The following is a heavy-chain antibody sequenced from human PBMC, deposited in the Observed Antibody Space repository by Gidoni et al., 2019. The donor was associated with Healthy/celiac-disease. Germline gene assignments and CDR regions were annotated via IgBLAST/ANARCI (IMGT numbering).Heavy chain of an antibody. D-gene: IGHD6-13*01. V-gene: IGHV3-23*01. CDR2: IRGRGGSK. J-gene: IGHJ5*02. CDR1: GFTFSSYA. CDR3: AKDPRRIAEDWFEP. Sequence: EVQLLESGGGLVQPGGSLRLSCAASGFTFSSYAMGWGRQAPGKGLGWVSGIRGRGGSKYYAESGKGRFTISRDNSKNTLYLQKNSLRAEEKAVYYCAKDPRRIAEDWFEPWGQGTLVTVSS.